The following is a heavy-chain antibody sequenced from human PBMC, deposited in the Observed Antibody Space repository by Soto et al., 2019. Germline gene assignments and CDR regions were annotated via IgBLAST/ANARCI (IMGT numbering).Heavy chain of an antibody. CDR1: GFSLSTSGVG. V-gene: IGHV2-5*02. CDR2: IYWDDDK. D-gene: IGHD4-4*01. J-gene: IGHJ5*02. Sequence: QITLKESGPTLVKPTQTLTLTCTFSGFSLSTSGVGVGWIRQPPGKALEWLALIYWDDDKRYSPSLKSRLTITKDTSKNQVVLTMTNMDPVDTATYYCARRRGYSNYDWFDPWGQGTLVTVSS. CDR3: ARRRGYSNYDWFDP.